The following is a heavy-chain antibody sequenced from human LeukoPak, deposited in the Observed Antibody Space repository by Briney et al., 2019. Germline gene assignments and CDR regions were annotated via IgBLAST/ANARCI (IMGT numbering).Heavy chain of an antibody. CDR3: ARDGGKLLRVFDNTFDY. D-gene: IGHD1-26*01. CDR2: ISSSSSTI. V-gene: IGHV3-48*01. CDR1: GFTFSSYS. Sequence: GGSLRLSCAASGFTFSSYSMNWVRQAPGKGLEWVSYISSSSSTIYYADSVKGRFTISRDNAKNSLYLQMNSLRAEDTAVYYCARDGGKLLRVFDNTFDYWGQGTLVTVSS. J-gene: IGHJ4*02.